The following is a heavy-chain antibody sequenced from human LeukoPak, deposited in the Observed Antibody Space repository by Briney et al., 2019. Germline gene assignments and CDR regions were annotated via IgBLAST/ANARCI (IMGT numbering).Heavy chain of an antibody. D-gene: IGHD2-2*02. Sequence: GGSPRLSCAASGFTFSRHTMTWVRRAPGKGLEWVSSISYSSTSIYYADSVKGRLTISRDNAKNSLYLQMNSLRAEDTAVYYCARVYCSATTCYRVHFDYWGQGTLVTVSS. V-gene: IGHV3-21*01. J-gene: IGHJ4*02. CDR2: ISYSSTSI. CDR1: GFTFSRHT. CDR3: ARVYCSATTCYRVHFDY.